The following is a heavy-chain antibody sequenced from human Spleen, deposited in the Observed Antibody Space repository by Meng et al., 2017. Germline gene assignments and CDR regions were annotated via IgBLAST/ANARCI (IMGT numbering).Heavy chain of an antibody. V-gene: IGHV1-2*06. Sequence: QVQLLQTGAYVQKPGASVQVSCRTSGYNVPDYYRLWVRHASGKGLEWMAQIYPNSGGAKYAQKFQGRVSLTNNTSISPDYMELRNLRYDDTAVYFCASDRVGGGYTKIDYLGQGALVTVSS. CDR3: ASDRVGGGYTKIDY. D-gene: IGHD5-24*01. J-gene: IGHJ4*02. CDR2: IYPNSGGA. CDR1: GYNVPDYY.